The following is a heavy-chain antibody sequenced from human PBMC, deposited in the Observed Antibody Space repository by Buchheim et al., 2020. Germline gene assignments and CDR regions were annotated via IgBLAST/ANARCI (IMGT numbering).Heavy chain of an antibody. Sequence: EAQLLESGGGLVQPGGSLRLSCAVSGFTFINSAMTWVRPAPGKGLEWVSAISRSGDTTYYADSVMGRLTISSDTSKNTLYLQMNSLRVDDTAVYYCAKEEVPNDYWGLGT. V-gene: IGHV3-23*01. J-gene: IGHJ4*02. CDR3: AKEEVPNDY. CDR2: ISRSGDTT. CDR1: GFTFINSA.